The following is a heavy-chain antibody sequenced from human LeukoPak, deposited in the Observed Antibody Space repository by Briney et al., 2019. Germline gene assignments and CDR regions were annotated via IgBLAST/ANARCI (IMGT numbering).Heavy chain of an antibody. CDR2: ISGSGGST. Sequence: HPGGSLRLSCAASGFTFSSYAMSWVRQAPGKGLEWVSAISGSGGSTYYADSGKGRFTISRDNSKNTLYLQMNSLRAEDTAVYYCAKLIQLWLGWYFDYWGQGTLVTVSS. CDR3: AKLIQLWLGWYFDY. V-gene: IGHV3-23*01. J-gene: IGHJ4*02. D-gene: IGHD5-18*01. CDR1: GFTFSSYA.